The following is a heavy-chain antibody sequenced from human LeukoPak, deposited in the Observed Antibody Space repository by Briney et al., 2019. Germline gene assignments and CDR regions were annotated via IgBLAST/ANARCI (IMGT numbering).Heavy chain of an antibody. CDR3: AKDVGIVATITGYYFAY. CDR2: INPNSGGT. Sequence: ASVKVSCKASGYTFTGYYIHWVRQAPGQGLEWVGWINPNSGGTNYAQRFQGRVTMTRDTSISTAYMELSRLKSDDTAVYYCAKDVGIVATITGYYFAYWGQGMLVTVSS. D-gene: IGHD5-12*01. J-gene: IGHJ4*02. V-gene: IGHV1-2*02. CDR1: GYTFTGYY.